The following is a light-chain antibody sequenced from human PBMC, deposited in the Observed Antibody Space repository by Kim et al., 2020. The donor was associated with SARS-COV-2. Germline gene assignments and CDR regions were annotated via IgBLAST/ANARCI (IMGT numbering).Light chain of an antibody. CDR2: GKN. J-gene: IGLJ2*01. Sequence: VALGQTVRITCQGDSLRSYYATWYQQKPGQAPILVIYGKNNRPSGIPDRFSGSSSGNTASLTITGTQAGDEAHYYCNSRDSNDNVVFGGGTQLTVL. V-gene: IGLV3-19*01. CDR3: NSRDSNDNVV. CDR1: SLRSYY.